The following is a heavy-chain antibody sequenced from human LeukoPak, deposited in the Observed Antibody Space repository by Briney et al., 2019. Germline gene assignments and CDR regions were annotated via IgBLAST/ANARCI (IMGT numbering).Heavy chain of an antibody. D-gene: IGHD5-18*01. V-gene: IGHV3-23*01. J-gene: IGHJ4*02. CDR3: AKGGQIRGYSFDY. CDR2: ISGSGGST. Sequence: GGSLRLSCAASGFTFSSYAMSWIRQAPGKGLEWVSAISGSGGSTYYADSVKGRFTISRDNSKNTLYLQMNSLRAEDTAVYYCAKGGQIRGYSFDYWGQGTLVTVSS. CDR1: GFTFSSYA.